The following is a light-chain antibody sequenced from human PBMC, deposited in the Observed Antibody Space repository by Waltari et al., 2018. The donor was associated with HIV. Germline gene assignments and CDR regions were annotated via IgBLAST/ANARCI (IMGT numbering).Light chain of an antibody. CDR2: GTS. CDR1: QSVDNNY. J-gene: IGKJ2*01. Sequence: ELVLTQSPGTLSLSPGERATLSCRASQSVDNNYLAWYQQKPGQAPRLLIYGTSSRATGIPDRFSGSGSGTDFTLTISRLEPEDFAVYYCQQYGSSPYTFGQGTNLEIK. V-gene: IGKV3-20*01. CDR3: QQYGSSPYT.